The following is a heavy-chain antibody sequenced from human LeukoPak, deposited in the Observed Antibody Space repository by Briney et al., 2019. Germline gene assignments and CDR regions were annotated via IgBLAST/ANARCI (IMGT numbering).Heavy chain of an antibody. CDR1: GGSISSGDYY. D-gene: IGHD3-9*01. V-gene: IGHV4-30-4*02. CDR2: IYYSGST. J-gene: IGHJ4*02. Sequence: SETLSLTCTVSGGSISSGDYYWNWIRQPPGKGLEWIGYIYYSGSTYYNPSLKSRIAMSVDTSKNQFSLKLSSVTAADTAVYYCARWNDWAGYYFDYWGQGTLVTVSS. CDR3: ARWNDWAGYYFDY.